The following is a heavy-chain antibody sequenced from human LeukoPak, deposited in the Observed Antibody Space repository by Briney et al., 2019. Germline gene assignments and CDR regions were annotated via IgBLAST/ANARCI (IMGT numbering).Heavy chain of an antibody. CDR1: GYSFSSSW. Sequence: GESLKISCKGSGYSFSSSWIGWVRRMAGKGVEWMGIIYPDDSDTRYSPSFEGQITISVDKSISTAYLQWSSLKASDTAVYYCARHGHCTNGVCYSNYYYHMDVWGKGTTVTVSS. CDR2: IYPDDSDT. D-gene: IGHD2-8*01. J-gene: IGHJ6*03. V-gene: IGHV5-51*01. CDR3: ARHGHCTNGVCYSNYYYHMDV.